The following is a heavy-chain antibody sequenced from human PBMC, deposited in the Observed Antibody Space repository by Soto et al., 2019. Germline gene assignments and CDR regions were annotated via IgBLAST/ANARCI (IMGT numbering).Heavy chain of an antibody. Sequence: GGSLRLSCAASGFIFENFGMSWVRQAPGKGLEWISSISGSALKKYYADSVKGRFTISRDNSKSTVYLELNNLSAEDTAVYHCAKNQGVELVPLATVDWFDPWGQGSVVTVSS. V-gene: IGHV3-23*01. CDR2: ISGSALKK. CDR3: AKNQGVELVPLATVDWFDP. D-gene: IGHD1-26*01. J-gene: IGHJ5*02. CDR1: GFIFENFG.